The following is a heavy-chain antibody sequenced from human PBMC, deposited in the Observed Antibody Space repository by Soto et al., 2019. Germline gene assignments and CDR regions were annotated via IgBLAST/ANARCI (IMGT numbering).Heavy chain of an antibody. Sequence: QVQLVQSGAEVKKPGASVKVSCKASGYTFTNNDVTWVRQATGQGLEWMGWMNHGSGDTGYAQKFQGRVTMTRDISIDTAYMELTGLTSEDTAIYYCARMESFGSLNWFDPWGQGTLVTVSS. V-gene: IGHV1-8*01. CDR2: MNHGSGDT. CDR1: GYTFTNND. D-gene: IGHD5-18*01. CDR3: ARMESFGSLNWFDP. J-gene: IGHJ5*02.